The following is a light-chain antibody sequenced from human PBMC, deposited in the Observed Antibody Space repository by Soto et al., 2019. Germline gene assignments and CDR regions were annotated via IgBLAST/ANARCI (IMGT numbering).Light chain of an antibody. CDR3: QQYYSTLALT. Sequence: DIVMTQSPDSLAVSLGERATINCKSSQSVLYSSNNKNYLAWYQQKPGQPPKLLIYWASTREAGFPDRFSGSGSGTDFTLTIISLQAEDVAVYYCQQYYSTLALTFGGGTKVEIK. J-gene: IGKJ4*01. CDR1: QSVLYSSNNKNY. V-gene: IGKV4-1*01. CDR2: WAS.